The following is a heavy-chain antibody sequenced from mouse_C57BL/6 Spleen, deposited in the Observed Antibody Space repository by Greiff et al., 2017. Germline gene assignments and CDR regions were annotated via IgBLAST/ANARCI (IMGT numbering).Heavy chain of an antibody. D-gene: IGHD2-14*01. J-gene: IGHJ4*01. CDR1: GYTFTSYW. CDR3: ARWGVHAMEY. CDR2: IDPSDSYT. Sequence: VQLQQPGAELVMPGASVKLSCKASGYTFTSYWMHWVKQRPGQGLEWIGEIDPSDSYTNYNQKFKGKSTLTVDKSSSTAYMQLSSLTSEDSAVYYCARWGVHAMEYWGQGTSVTVSS. V-gene: IGHV1-69*01.